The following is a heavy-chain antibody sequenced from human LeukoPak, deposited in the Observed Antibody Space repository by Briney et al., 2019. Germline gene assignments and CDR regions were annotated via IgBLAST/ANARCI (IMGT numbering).Heavy chain of an antibody. V-gene: IGHV4-30-4*08. CDR1: GGSISSGDYY. CDR2: IYYSGST. CDR3: ARASETHWGSPGTFDI. Sequence: SETPSLTCTVSGGSISSGDYYWSWIRQPPGKGLEWIGYIYYSGSTYYNPSLKSRVTISVDTSKNQFSLKLSSVTAADTAVYYCARASETHWGSPGTFDIWGQGTMVTVSS. J-gene: IGHJ3*02. D-gene: IGHD7-27*01.